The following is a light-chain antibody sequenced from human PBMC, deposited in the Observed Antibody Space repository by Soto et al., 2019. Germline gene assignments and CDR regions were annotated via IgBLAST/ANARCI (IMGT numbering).Light chain of an antibody. CDR2: DVI. V-gene: IGLV2-11*01. Sequence: QLVLTQPRSVSGSPGQSVTISCTGTSSDVGGYQYVSWYQQHPGKAPKLIIYDVIKRPSGVPDRFSGSKSGNTASLTISGLQAEDEADYYCCSYAGSYTYVFGTGTQLTVL. J-gene: IGLJ1*01. CDR3: CSYAGSYTYV. CDR1: SSDVGGYQY.